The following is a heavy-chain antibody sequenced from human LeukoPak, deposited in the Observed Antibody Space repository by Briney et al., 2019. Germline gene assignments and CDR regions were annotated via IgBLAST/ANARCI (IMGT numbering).Heavy chain of an antibody. J-gene: IGHJ5*02. V-gene: IGHV4-34*01. D-gene: IGHD6-13*01. CDR1: GGSFSGYY. CDR3: ARGKYSSSGALDP. CDR2: INHSGST. Sequence: PSETLSLTCAVYGGSFSGYYWSWIHQPPGKGREWIGEINHSGSTNYNPSPKSRVTISVDTSKNQFSLKLRSVPAADTAVYYCARGKYSSSGALDPGGQGTLVTVSS.